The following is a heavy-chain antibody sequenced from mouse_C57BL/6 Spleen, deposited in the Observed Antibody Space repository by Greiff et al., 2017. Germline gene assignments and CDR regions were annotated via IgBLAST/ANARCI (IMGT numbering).Heavy chain of an antibody. Sequence: VQLQQPPAALFPPFSSFNLSCKASGYTFTSYWMHWVKQRPGRDLEWIGRIDPNSGGTKYNEKFKSKATLTVDKPSSTAYMQLSSLTSEDSAVYYCARPGGDYDGFAYWGQGTLVTVSA. D-gene: IGHD2-4*01. CDR3: ARPGGDYDGFAY. J-gene: IGHJ3*01. CDR2: IDPNSGGT. CDR1: GYTFTSYW. V-gene: IGHV1-72*01.